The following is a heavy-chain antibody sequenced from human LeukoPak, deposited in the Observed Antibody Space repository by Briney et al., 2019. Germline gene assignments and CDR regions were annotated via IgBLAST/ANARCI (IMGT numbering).Heavy chain of an antibody. CDR2: ISGSGGST. D-gene: IGHD4/OR15-4a*01. CDR1: GFTFSSYG. CDR3: AKEPTVLTRYFDY. V-gene: IGHV3-23*01. J-gene: IGHJ4*02. Sequence: GGSLRLSCAASGFTFSSYGMSWVRQAPGKGLEWVSAISGSGGSTYYADSVKGRLTISRDNSKNTLYLQMNSLRAEDTAVYYCAKEPTVLTRYFDYWGQGTLVTVSS.